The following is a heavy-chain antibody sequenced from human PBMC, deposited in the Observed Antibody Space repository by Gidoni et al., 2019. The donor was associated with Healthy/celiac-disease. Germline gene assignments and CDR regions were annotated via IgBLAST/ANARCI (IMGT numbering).Heavy chain of an antibody. V-gene: IGHV3-33*01. J-gene: IGHJ4*02. D-gene: IGHD2-21*02. CDR2: IWYDGSNK. CDR1: GFTFSSYG. CDR3: AREVRGVTAIPGY. Sequence: QVQLVESGGGVVQPGRSLRLSCAASGFTFSSYGIHWVRQAPGKGLEWVAVIWYDGSNKYYADSVKGRFTISRDNSKNTLYLQMNSLRAEDTAVYYCAREVRGVTAIPGYWGQGTLVTVSS.